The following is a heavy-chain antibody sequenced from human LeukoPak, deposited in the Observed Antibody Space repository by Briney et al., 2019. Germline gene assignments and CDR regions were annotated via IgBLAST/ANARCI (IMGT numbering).Heavy chain of an antibody. Sequence: GGSLRLSCAASGFTFSSYEMDWVRQAPGKGLEWVSYISSSGSTIYYSVSVKGRLTISRDNAKNSLYQQMNSLRAEDTAVYYCARERSYYYGSGGYPGDAFDIWGQGTMVTVSS. D-gene: IGHD3-10*01. J-gene: IGHJ3*02. V-gene: IGHV3-48*03. CDR3: ARERSYYYGSGGYPGDAFDI. CDR1: GFTFSSYE. CDR2: ISSSGSTI.